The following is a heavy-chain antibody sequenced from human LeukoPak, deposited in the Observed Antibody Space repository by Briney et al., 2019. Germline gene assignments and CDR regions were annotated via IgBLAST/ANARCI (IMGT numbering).Heavy chain of an antibody. CDR2: TDCRSTWYN. D-gene: IGHD3-10*01. CDR1: GDTVSSNSAA. J-gene: IGHJ4*02. CDR3: ARASITMVRGVIIEYFDY. V-gene: IGHV6-1*01. Sequence: SETLSLTCAISGDTVSSNSAAWNWIRHSPWSGLESQGRTDCRSTWYNDNGVSVKSRILISPDTSKNQFSLQLNSVTPEDTAVYDCARASITMVRGVIIEYFDYWGQGTLVTVSS.